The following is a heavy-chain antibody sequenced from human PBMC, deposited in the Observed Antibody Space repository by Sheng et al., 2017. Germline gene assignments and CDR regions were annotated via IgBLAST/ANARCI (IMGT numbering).Heavy chain of an antibody. Sequence: EVQLVESGGGLVKPGGSLRLSCAASGFTFSSYSMNWVRQAPGKGLEWVSSISSSSNYIYYADSVKGRFTISRDNAKTSLYLQMNSLRAEDTAVYYCARVGASFDLNYWGQGTLVTVSS. CDR1: GFTFSSYS. CDR2: ISSSSNYI. J-gene: IGHJ4*02. V-gene: IGHV3-21*01. CDR3: ARVGASFDLNY. D-gene: IGHD1-26*01.